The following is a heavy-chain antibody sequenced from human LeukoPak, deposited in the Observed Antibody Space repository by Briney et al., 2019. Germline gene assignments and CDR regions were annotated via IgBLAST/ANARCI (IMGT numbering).Heavy chain of an antibody. V-gene: IGHV1-8*01. CDR2: MNPNSGNT. CDR3: ARDLEPYGMDV. CDR1: GYTFTSYD. J-gene: IGHJ6*02. D-gene: IGHD1-1*01. Sequence: ASVKVSCKASGYTFTSYDINWVRQATGQGLEWMGWMNPNSGNTGYVQKFQGRVTMTRNTSISTAYMELSSLRSEDTAVYYCARDLEPYGMDVWGQGTTVTVSS.